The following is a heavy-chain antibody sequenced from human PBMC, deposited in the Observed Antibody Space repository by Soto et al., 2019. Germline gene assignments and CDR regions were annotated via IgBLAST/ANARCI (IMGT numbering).Heavy chain of an antibody. CDR2: FDPEDGET. J-gene: IGHJ5*02. Sequence: ASVKVSFKVSGYTLTELSMHWVRQAPGKGLEWMGGFDPEDGETIYAQNFQGRVTMTEDPSTDTAYMELSSLRSEDTAVYYCATDSPKYCSSTSCFKWGWFDPWGQGTLVTVSS. V-gene: IGHV1-24*01. CDR3: ATDSPKYCSSTSCFKWGWFDP. D-gene: IGHD2-2*01. CDR1: GYTLTELS.